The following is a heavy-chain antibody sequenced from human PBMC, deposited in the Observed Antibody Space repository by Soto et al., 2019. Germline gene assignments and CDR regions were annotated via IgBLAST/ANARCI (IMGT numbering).Heavy chain of an antibody. CDR1: GFTFSSYS. D-gene: IGHD6-19*01. CDR3: AVAPQWLVRRFDY. J-gene: IGHJ4*02. Sequence: PGGSLRLSCAASGFTFSSYSMNWVRQAPGKGLEWVSYISSSSSTIYYADSVKGRFTISRDNAKNSLYLQMNSLRAEDTAVYYCAVAPQWLVRRFDYWGQGTVVTVSS. CDR2: ISSSSSTI. V-gene: IGHV3-48*01.